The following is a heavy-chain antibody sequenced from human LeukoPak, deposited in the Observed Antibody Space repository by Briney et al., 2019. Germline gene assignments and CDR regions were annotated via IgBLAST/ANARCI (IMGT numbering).Heavy chain of an antibody. CDR2: IIPILGIA. D-gene: IGHD3-9*01. J-gene: IGHJ6*02. V-gene: IGHV1-69*04. CDR3: ASLDILTGFSGVLENYYYYGMDV. Sequence: SVKVSCKASGGTFSSYAISWVRQAPGQGLEWMGRIIPILGIANYAQKFQGRVTITADKSTSTAYMELRSLRSEDTAVYYCASLDILTGFSGVLENYYYYGMDVWGQGTTVTVSS. CDR1: GGTFSSYA.